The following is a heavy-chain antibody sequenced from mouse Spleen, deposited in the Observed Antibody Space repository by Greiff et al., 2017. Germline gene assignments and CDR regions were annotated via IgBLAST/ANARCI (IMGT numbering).Heavy chain of an antibody. V-gene: IGHV5-9-1*01. D-gene: IGHD2-9*01. CDR1: GFTFSSYA. CDR3: ARRSSAYYGYDY. Sequence: EVKLVESGGGLVKPGGSLKLSCAASGFTFSSYAMSWVRQTPEKRLEWVATISSGGSYTYYPDSVKGRFTISRDNAKNTLYLQMSSLRSEDTAMYYCARRSSAYYGYDYWGQGTTLTVSS. J-gene: IGHJ2*01. CDR2: ISSGGSYT.